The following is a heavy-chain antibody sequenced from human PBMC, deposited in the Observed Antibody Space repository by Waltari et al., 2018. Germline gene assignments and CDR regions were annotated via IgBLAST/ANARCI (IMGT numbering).Heavy chain of an antibody. V-gene: IGHV3-30-3*01. D-gene: IGHD3-10*01. CDR1: GFTFSSYA. CDR2: ISYDGSNK. J-gene: IGHJ4*02. CDR3: AREGSMVQLY. Sequence: QVQLVESGGGVVQPGRSLRLSCAASGFTFSSYAMHWVRQAPGKGLEWVAVISYDGSNKYYADSVKGRFTISRDNSKNTLYLQMNSLRSEDTAVYYCAREGSMVQLYWGQGTLVTVSS.